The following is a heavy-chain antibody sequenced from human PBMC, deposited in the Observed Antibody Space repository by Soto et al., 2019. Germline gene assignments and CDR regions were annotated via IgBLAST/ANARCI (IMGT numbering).Heavy chain of an antibody. Sequence: QITLKESGPTLVKPTQTLTMTCTFSGFSLTTQGLHVGWIRQPPGKALEWLALIYWDDNEVYNPSLKNTLTITKDTSKSQVVLTLPTVDPVDTATYYCVYRDFGDYFFQFWGQGILVHVSS. D-gene: IGHD4-17*01. CDR3: VYRDFGDYFFQF. CDR2: IYWDDNE. CDR1: GFSLTTQGLH. J-gene: IGHJ4*02. V-gene: IGHV2-5*02.